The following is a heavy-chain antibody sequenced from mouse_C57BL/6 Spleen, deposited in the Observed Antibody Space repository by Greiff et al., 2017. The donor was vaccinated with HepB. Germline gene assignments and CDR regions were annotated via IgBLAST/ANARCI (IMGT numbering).Heavy chain of an antibody. CDR1: GFTFSDYY. CDR2: INYDGSST. V-gene: IGHV5-16*01. D-gene: IGHD1-1*01. J-gene: IGHJ2*01. Sequence: EVQLQESEGGLVQPGSSMKLSCTASGFTFSDYYMAWVRQVPEKGLEWVANINYDGSSTYYLDSLKSRFIISRDNAKNILYLQMSSLKSEDTATYYCARGGVGSSYEDYFDYWGQGTTLTVSS. CDR3: ARGGVGSSYEDYFDY.